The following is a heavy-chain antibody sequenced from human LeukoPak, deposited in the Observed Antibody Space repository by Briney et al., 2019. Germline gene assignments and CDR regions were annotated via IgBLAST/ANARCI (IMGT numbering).Heavy chain of an antibody. V-gene: IGHV4-31*03. CDR3: ARDREGYSGYAVVD. CDR2: IYYSGST. J-gene: IGHJ4*02. CDR1: GGSISSGGYY. Sequence: SETLSPTCTVSGGSISSGGYYWSWIRQHPGKGLEWIGYIYYSGSTYYNPSLKSRVTISVDTSKNQFSLKLSSVTAADTAVYYCARDREGYSGYAVVDWGQGTLVTVSS. D-gene: IGHD5-12*01.